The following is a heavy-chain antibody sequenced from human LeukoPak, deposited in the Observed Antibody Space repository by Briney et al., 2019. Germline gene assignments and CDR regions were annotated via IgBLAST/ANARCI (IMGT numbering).Heavy chain of an antibody. J-gene: IGHJ5*02. Sequence: PSETLSLTCAVYGGSFSGYYWSWIRQPPGKGLEWIGEINHSETTNYNPSLKSRVTISVDTSKNQFSLKLSSVTAADTAVYYCARGGRRITMVRGVTFNWFDPWGQGTLVTVSS. CDR2: INHSETT. CDR1: GGSFSGYY. V-gene: IGHV4-34*01. D-gene: IGHD3-10*01. CDR3: ARGGRRITMVRGVTFNWFDP.